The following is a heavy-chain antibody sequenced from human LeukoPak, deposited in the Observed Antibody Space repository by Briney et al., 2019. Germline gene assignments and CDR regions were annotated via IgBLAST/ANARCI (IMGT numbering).Heavy chain of an antibody. J-gene: IGHJ4*02. CDR1: GGSISSYY. D-gene: IGHD5-18*01. Sequence: PSETLSLTCIVSGGSISSYYWSWIRQPPGKGLEWIGYIYSSGSTDYNPSLKSRATISLDTPNHQLSLKLTSVTAADTAVYYCARHVGIHLWSLYFDYWGQGSLVTVSS. CDR3: ARHVGIHLWSLYFDY. V-gene: IGHV4-59*08. CDR2: IYSSGST.